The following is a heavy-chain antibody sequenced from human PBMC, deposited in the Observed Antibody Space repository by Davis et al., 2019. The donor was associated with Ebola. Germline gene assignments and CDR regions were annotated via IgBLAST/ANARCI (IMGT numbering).Heavy chain of an antibody. Sequence: AASVKVSCKASGYTFTNYGITWVRQAPGQGLEWMGWISAYNGNTNYAQKLQGRVTMTTDTSTSTAYMELRSLRSDDTAVYYCARDRVGHTSYYYYGMDVWGQGTTVTVSS. V-gene: IGHV1-18*04. CDR1: GYTFTNYG. D-gene: IGHD1-26*01. J-gene: IGHJ6*02. CDR3: ARDRVGHTSYYYYGMDV. CDR2: ISAYNGNT.